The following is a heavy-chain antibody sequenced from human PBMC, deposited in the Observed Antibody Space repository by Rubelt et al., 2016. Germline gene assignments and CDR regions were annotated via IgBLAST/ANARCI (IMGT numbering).Heavy chain of an antibody. J-gene: IGHJ6*02. D-gene: IGHD2-21*02. V-gene: IGHV4-34*01. CDR1: GGSSSGYS. Sequence: QVQLQQWGAGLVKPSETLSLTCAVYGGSSSGYSWTWIRQPPGKGLEWLGEIDHSGSTNYNPSLKSRVTISVDTSKNQFSLGLTSVTAADTAVYYCARAVTADSRDYDYYYGMDVWGQGTTVTVSS. CDR3: ARAVTADSRDYDYYYGMDV. CDR2: IDHSGST.